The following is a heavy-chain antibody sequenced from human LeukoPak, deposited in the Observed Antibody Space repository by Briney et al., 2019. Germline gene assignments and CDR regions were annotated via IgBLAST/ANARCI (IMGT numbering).Heavy chain of an antibody. D-gene: IGHD6-6*01. J-gene: IGHJ1*01. V-gene: IGHV4-30-2*01. CDR1: GGSISSGGYY. CDR2: IYHSGST. CDR3: ARYSSSPA. Sequence: SETLSLTCTVSGGSISSGGYYWSWIRQPPGKGLEWIGYIYHSGSTYYNPSLKSRVTISVDRSKNQFSLKLSSVTAADTAVYYCARYSSSPAWGQXXXXXVSX.